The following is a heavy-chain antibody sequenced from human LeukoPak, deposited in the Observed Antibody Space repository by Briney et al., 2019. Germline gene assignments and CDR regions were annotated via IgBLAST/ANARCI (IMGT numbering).Heavy chain of an antibody. CDR1: GGFISSSSYY. Sequence: PSETLSLTCTVSGGFISSSSYYWGWIRQPPGKGLEWIGSIYYSGSTNYNPSLKSRVTISVDTSKNQFSLKLSSVTAADTAVYYCARVTGYMIEDYFDYWGQGTLVTVSS. J-gene: IGHJ4*02. V-gene: IGHV4-39*07. CDR3: ARVTGYMIEDYFDY. D-gene: IGHD3-22*01. CDR2: IYYSGST.